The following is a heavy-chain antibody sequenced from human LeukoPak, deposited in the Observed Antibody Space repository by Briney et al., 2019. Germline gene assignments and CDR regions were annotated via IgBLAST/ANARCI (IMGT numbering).Heavy chain of an antibody. D-gene: IGHD3-3*01. Sequence: PSQTLSLTCTVSGGFISSGSYYWSWIRQPAGKGLEWIGRIYTSGSTNYNPSLKSRVTISVDTSKNQFSLKLSSVTAADTAVYYCARAPHSYDFWSGYVYFDYWGQGTLVTVSS. J-gene: IGHJ4*02. CDR2: IYTSGST. CDR3: ARAPHSYDFWSGYVYFDY. V-gene: IGHV4-61*02. CDR1: GGFISSGSYY.